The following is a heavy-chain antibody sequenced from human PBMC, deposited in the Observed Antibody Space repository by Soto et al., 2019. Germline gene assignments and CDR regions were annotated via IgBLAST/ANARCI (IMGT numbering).Heavy chain of an antibody. V-gene: IGHV3-9*01. CDR1: GFTFDDYA. D-gene: IGHD3-16*01. CDR2: ISWNSGSI. CDR3: TRGGSLYDRTKGDY. Sequence: EVQLVESGGGLVQPGRSLRLSCAASGFTFDDYAMHWVRQAPGKGLEWVSGISWNSGSIGYADSVKGRFTISRDNAKNSLYLQMNSLRVEDTAVYSCTRGGSLYDRTKGDYWGPGTQVTVSS. J-gene: IGHJ4*02.